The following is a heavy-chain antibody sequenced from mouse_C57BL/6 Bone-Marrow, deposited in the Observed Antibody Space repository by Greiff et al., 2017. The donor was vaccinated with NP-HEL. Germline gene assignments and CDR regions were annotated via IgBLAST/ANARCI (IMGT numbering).Heavy chain of an antibody. CDR1: GYTFTSYW. CDR3: ARRVATGYFDV. Sequence: QVQLQQPGAELVRPGSSVKLSCKASGYTFTSYWMHWVKQRPIQGLEWIGNIDPSDSETHYNQKFKDKATLTVDKSSSTAYMQLSSLTSEDSAVYYCARRVATGYFDVWGTGTTVTVSS. V-gene: IGHV1-52*01. J-gene: IGHJ1*03. D-gene: IGHD1-1*01. CDR2: IDPSDSET.